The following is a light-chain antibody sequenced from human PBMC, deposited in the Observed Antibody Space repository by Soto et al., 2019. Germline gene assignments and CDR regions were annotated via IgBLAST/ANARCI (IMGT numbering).Light chain of an antibody. Sequence: DIQMTQSPSSLSASVGDRVTITCQASQDISNYLNWYQQKPGKAPKLLIYDASTLETGGPSRFSGSGSGTDFTFTISSLQAEDIATYYCQQYDNLPPFTFGPGTKVDIK. J-gene: IGKJ3*01. CDR2: DAS. V-gene: IGKV1-33*01. CDR1: QDISNY. CDR3: QQYDNLPPFT.